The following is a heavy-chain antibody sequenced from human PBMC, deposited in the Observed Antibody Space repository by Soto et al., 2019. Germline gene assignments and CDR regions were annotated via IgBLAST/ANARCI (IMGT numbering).Heavy chain of an antibody. Sequence: EVQLLESGGGLVQPGGSLRLSCAASGFTFSSYAMSWVRQAPGKGLEWVSGISSRGGSTYYADSVKGRFTIFRDNSKNTLSLQMNSLRAEDTAVYYCAKDYGADYGVYVAFDIWGQGTMVTVSS. CDR1: GFTFSSYA. CDR2: ISSRGGST. D-gene: IGHD4-17*01. J-gene: IGHJ3*02. V-gene: IGHV3-23*01. CDR3: AKDYGADYGVYVAFDI.